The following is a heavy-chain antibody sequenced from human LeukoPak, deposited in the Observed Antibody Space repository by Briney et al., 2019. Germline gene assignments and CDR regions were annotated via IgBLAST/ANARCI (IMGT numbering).Heavy chain of an antibody. D-gene: IGHD3-22*01. J-gene: IGHJ4*02. CDR1: GGSISSGGYY. Sequence: PSETLSLTCTVSGGSISSGGYYWSWIRQHPGKGLEWIGYIYFSGSTYYNPSLKSRVTISVDTSKSQFSLKLSSVTAADTAVYYCARTYYYDSTSAPYYFDYWGQGTLVTVSS. CDR3: ARTYYYDSTSAPYYFDY. CDR2: IYFSGST. V-gene: IGHV4-31*03.